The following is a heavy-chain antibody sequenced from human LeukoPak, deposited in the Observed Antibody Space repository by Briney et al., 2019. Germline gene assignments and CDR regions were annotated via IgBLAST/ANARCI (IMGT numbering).Heavy chain of an antibody. D-gene: IGHD2-2*01. Sequence: PGGSLRLSCAASGFTFSSYSMNWVRQAPGEGLEWVSSISSSSSYIYYADSVKGRFTISRDNAKNSLYLQMNSLRAEDTAVYYCARDFDSTSPIDYWGQGTLVTVSS. CDR2: ISSSSSYI. J-gene: IGHJ4*02. CDR1: GFTFSSYS. V-gene: IGHV3-21*01. CDR3: ARDFDSTSPIDY.